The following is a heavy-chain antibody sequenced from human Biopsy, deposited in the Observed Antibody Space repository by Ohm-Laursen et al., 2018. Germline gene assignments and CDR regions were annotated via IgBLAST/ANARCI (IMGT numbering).Heavy chain of an antibody. Sequence: RSLRLSCAASGFTFDNYAMHWVRQTPGKGLEWVSGLTWNSANIGYADSVKGRFTISRDNARNSLFLEMSSLREEDTGLYHCVRDSTRDYWGQGTLVTVSS. CDR1: GFTFDNYA. J-gene: IGHJ4*02. V-gene: IGHV3-9*01. CDR2: LTWNSANI. CDR3: VRDSTRDY.